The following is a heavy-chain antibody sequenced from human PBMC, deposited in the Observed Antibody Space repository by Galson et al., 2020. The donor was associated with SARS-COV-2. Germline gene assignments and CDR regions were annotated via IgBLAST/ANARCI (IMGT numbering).Heavy chain of an antibody. CDR1: GYTFTAYY. J-gene: IGHJ4*02. CDR3: ARETEMATFNYVDD. Sequence: ASVQVSCMTSGYTFTAYYIHWVRQAPGQGLAWMGWINPNTGGTHYAQKFQGWVTMPRDTYIRTAYMALSRLKSDDTAVYYCARETEMATFNYVDDWGEGTLVTVSS. CDR2: INPNTGGT. V-gene: IGHV1-2*04. D-gene: IGHD5-12*01.